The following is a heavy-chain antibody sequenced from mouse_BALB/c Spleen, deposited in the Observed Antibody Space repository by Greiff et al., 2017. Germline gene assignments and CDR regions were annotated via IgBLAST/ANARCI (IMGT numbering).Heavy chain of an antibody. V-gene: IGHV14-3*02. D-gene: IGHD1-1*02. Sequence: EVQLQQSGAELVKPGASVKLSCTASGFTIKDTYMPWVRQGPEQGLEWIGRIDTATGNTKYDPKFQGKATITAETSTYTAYLQLSSLTSEDTAVYYDARILWGHYYAMDYWGQGTSVTVSS. CDR3: ARILWGHYYAMDY. J-gene: IGHJ4*01. CDR2: IDTATGNT. CDR1: GFTIKDTY.